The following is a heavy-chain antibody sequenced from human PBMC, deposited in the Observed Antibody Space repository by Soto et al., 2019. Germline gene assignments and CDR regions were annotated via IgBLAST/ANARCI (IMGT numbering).Heavy chain of an antibody. D-gene: IGHD6-13*01. V-gene: IGHV4-31*03. CDR1: GGSISSGGYY. CDR2: IYYSGST. J-gene: IGHJ5*02. Sequence: QVQLQESGPGLVKPSQTLSLTCTVSGGSISSGGYYWSWLRQHPGKGLEWIGYIYYSGSTYYNPSLKSRVTISGDTSKNQFSLKLSSVTAADTAVYYCARAKKGIAAAENWFDPWGQGTLVTVSS. CDR3: ARAKKGIAAAENWFDP.